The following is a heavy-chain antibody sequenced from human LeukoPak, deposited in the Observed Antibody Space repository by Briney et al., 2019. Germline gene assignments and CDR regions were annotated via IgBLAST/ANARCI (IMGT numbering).Heavy chain of an antibody. CDR3: ARDPNSSGYYGIDY. D-gene: IGHD3-22*01. CDR1: GGSISSGSYY. J-gene: IGHJ4*02. Sequence: KNSQTLSLTCTVSGGSISSGSYYWSWIRQPAGKGLEWIGRIYTSGSTNYNPSLKSRVTISVDTSKNQFSLKVSSVTAADTAVYYCARDPNSSGYYGIDYWGQGTLVTVSS. CDR2: IYTSGST. V-gene: IGHV4-61*02.